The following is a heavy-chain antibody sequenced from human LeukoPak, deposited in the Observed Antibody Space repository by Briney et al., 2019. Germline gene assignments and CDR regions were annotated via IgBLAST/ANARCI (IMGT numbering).Heavy chain of an antibody. D-gene: IGHD6-19*01. J-gene: IGHJ4*02. V-gene: IGHV1-2*06. Sequence: ASVRVSCEASGYTLTGYYMHWVRQAPGQGLEWMGRINPNSGGTNYAQKFQARVTMTRDTSISTAYMELSRLRCDDTAVYYCARDGGKQWLPAYWGEGTLVTVSS. CDR2: INPNSGGT. CDR3: ARDGGKQWLPAY. CDR1: GYTLTGYY.